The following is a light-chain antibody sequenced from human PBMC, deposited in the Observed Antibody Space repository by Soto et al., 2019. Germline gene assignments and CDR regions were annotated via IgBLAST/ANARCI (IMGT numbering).Light chain of an antibody. J-gene: IGKJ1*01. CDR1: QSISSW. Sequence: GDRVTITCRASQSISSWLAWYQQKPGKAPKLLIQKASSLESGVPSRFSGSGSGTEFTLTISSLQPDDFVTYYCQQYNRYSPWTFGQGTKVEIK. CDR3: QQYNRYSPWT. CDR2: KAS. V-gene: IGKV1-5*03.